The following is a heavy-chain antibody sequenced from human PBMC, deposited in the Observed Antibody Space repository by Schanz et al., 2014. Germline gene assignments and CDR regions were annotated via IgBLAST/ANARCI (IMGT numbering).Heavy chain of an antibody. Sequence: DVQLVESGGGLVKPGGSLRLSCAASGFTFSDYYMTWIRQAPGKGLEWVSLIYKSGSAFYADSVKGRLTISRDNSKNTVYLEMNRLRTEDTALYYCARDSAGTTFGVLDSWGQGTLVTVSS. V-gene: IGHV3-66*02. CDR2: IYKSGSA. CDR1: GFTFSDYY. D-gene: IGHD1-1*01. J-gene: IGHJ4*02. CDR3: ARDSAGTTFGVLDS.